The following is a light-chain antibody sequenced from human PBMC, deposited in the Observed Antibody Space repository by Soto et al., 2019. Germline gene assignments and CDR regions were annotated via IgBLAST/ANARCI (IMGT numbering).Light chain of an antibody. CDR3: MQATQFPYT. J-gene: IGKJ2*01. Sequence: DIVLTQTPLSSPVTLGQPASISCRSSQSLVFSDGDTYLSWLQQRPGQPPRLLIYKISTRFSGVPDRFSGSGAGTAFTLKISRVEPEDVGVYYCMQATQFPYTFGQGTKLEI. V-gene: IGKV2-24*01. CDR1: QSLVFSDGDTY. CDR2: KIS.